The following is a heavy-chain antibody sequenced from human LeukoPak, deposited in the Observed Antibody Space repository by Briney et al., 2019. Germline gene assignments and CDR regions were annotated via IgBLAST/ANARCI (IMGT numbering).Heavy chain of an antibody. CDR2: IWYDGSNK. CDR1: GFTFSSYG. J-gene: IGHJ4*02. V-gene: IGHV3-30*02. D-gene: IGHD4-23*01. Sequence: SGGSLRLSCAASGFTFSSYGMHWVRQAPGKGLEWVAVIWYDGSNKFYGDSVKGRFTISRDNPKNSLYLQMNSLRPEDTAVYYCAKDLHGGYSSDYWGQGTLVTVFS. CDR3: AKDLHGGYSSDY.